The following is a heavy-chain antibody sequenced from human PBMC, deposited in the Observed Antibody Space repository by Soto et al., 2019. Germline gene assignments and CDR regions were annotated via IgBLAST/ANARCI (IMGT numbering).Heavy chain of an antibody. CDR3: ARSPISESDAFDI. J-gene: IGHJ3*02. CDR1: GFTFSSYS. Sequence: GGSLRLSCVASGFTFSSYSMNWVRQAPGKGLEWVSSISSSSSYIYYADSVKGRFTISRDNAKNSLYLQINSLRAEDTAVYYCARSPISESDAFDIWGQGTMVTVSS. CDR2: ISSSSSYI. V-gene: IGHV3-21*01.